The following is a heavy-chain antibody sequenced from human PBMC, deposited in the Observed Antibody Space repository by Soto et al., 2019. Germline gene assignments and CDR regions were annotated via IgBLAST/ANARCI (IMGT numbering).Heavy chain of an antibody. J-gene: IGHJ3*02. CDR2: IYSGGST. V-gene: IGHV3-53*04. CDR3: AKHRITMIVVVITKGLGAFDI. D-gene: IGHD3-22*01. Sequence: GGSLRLSCAASGFTVSSNYMSWVRQAPGKGLEWVSVIYSGGSTYYADSVKGRFTISRHNSKNTLYLQMNSLRAEDTAVYYCAKHRITMIVVVITKGLGAFDIWGQGTMVTVSS. CDR1: GFTVSSNY.